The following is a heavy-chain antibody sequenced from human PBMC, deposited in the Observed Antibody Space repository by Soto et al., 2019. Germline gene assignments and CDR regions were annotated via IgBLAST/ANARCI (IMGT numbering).Heavy chain of an antibody. D-gene: IGHD2-15*01. CDR2: INPNSGGT. J-gene: IGHJ6*01. CDR3: ARPPARMSCSGACRSHYYDYGLDV. CDR1: GYTFTGYY. Sequence: GASVKVSCKASGYTFTGYYMHWVRQAPGQGLEWMGWINPNSGGTNYAQKFQGRVTMTRDTSISTAYMELSRLRSDDTAVYYCARPPARMSCSGACRSHYYDYGLDVWAEGCKVIV. V-gene: IGHV1-2*02.